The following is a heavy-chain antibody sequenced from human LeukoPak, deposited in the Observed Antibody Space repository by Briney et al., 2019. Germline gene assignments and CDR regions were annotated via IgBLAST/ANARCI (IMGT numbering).Heavy chain of an antibody. CDR1: GGSFSGYY. J-gene: IGHJ5*02. D-gene: IGHD6-13*01. V-gene: IGHV4-34*01. Sequence: PSETLPLTCAVYGGSFSGYYWSWIRQPPGKGLEWIGEINHSGSTNYNPSLKSRVTISVDTSKNQFSLKLSSVTAADTAVYYCARRFGYSSSIIWFDPWGQGTLVTVSS. CDR2: INHSGST. CDR3: ARRFGYSSSIIWFDP.